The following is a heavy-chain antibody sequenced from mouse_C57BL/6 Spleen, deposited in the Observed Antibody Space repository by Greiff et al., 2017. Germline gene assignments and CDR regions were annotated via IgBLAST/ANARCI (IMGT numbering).Heavy chain of an antibody. J-gene: IGHJ2*01. CDR2: INPDGGST. CDR1: GFTFSDYY. D-gene: IGHD2-4*01. Sequence: EVQGVESEGGFVQPGSSMKLSCTASGFTFSDYYMAWVRQVPEKGLEWVANINPDGGSTYYLDSLKSRFIISRDNAKNMLYLQMSSLKSEDTATYYCERWQLRRGFDYWGQGTTLTVSS. V-gene: IGHV5-16*01. CDR3: ERWQLRRGFDY.